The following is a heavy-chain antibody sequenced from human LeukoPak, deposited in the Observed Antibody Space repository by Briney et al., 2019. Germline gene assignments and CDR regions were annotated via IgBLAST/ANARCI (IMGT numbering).Heavy chain of an antibody. CDR1: GFTFSDYY. CDR2: ISSSGSTI. CDR3: ARENNVVVIAYPPFDY. V-gene: IGHV3-11*04. D-gene: IGHD2-21*01. Sequence: GGSLRLSCAASGFTFSDYYMSWIRQAPGKGLEWVSYISSSGSTIYYADSVKGRFTVSRGNAKNSLYLQMNSLRAEDTAVYYCARENNVVVIAYPPFDYWGQGTLVTVSS. J-gene: IGHJ4*02.